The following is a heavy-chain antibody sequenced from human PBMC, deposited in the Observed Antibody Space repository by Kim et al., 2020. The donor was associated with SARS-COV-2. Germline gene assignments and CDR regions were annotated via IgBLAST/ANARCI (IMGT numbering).Heavy chain of an antibody. Sequence: GGSLRLSCAASGFTFSTFAMSWVRQAPGKGLEWASLIDNGGTSTFYADSVKGRFTISRDNSKNTLYLQMNSLRAADTAVFYCAKASGSGTYAFAIWGQG. CDR2: IDNGGTST. D-gene: IGHD3-10*01. V-gene: IGHV3-23*03. CDR3: AKASGSGTYAFAI. J-gene: IGHJ3*02. CDR1: GFTFSTFA.